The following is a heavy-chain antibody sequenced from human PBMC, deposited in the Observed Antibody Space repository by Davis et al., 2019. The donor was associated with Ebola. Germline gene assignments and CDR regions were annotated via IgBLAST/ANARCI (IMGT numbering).Heavy chain of an antibody. Sequence: MPSETLSLTCTVPGYSISTGYYWGCTRQPPGKGLEWIGGMYQSGSTFYNPSLKSRVTISIDTSKNQFSLNLRSVTAADTARYYCARDLRIPSDWGQGTLVTVSS. D-gene: IGHD2-15*01. J-gene: IGHJ4*02. CDR2: MYQSGST. CDR3: ARDLRIPSD. CDR1: GYSISTGYY. V-gene: IGHV4-38-2*02.